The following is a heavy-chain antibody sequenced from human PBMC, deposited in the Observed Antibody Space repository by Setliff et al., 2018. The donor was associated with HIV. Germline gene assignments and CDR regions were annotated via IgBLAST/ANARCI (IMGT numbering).Heavy chain of an antibody. CDR2: ISTYNGKT. D-gene: IGHD6-19*01. Sequence: ASVKVSCKASGYNFITFGINWVRQAPGQGLEWMGRISTYNGKTDYAEKFQGRLTMTMDTSTRTVFMELRSLTLDDTSVYYCARGSAPNIVVAASLDIWGQGTLVTVPQ. J-gene: IGHJ4*01. V-gene: IGHV1-18*01. CDR3: ARGSAPNIVVAASLDI. CDR1: GYNFITFG.